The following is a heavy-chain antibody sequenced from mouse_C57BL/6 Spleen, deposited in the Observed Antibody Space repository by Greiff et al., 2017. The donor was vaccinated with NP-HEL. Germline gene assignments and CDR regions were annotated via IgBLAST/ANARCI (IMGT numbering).Heavy chain of an antibody. J-gene: IGHJ1*03. CDR1: GFTFSDYY. CDR2: ISNGGGST. CDR3: ARIYGYDGYCDV. D-gene: IGHD2-2*01. V-gene: IGHV5-12*01. Sequence: EVHLVESGGGLVQPGGSLKLSCAASGFTFSDYYMYWVRQTPEKRLEWVAYISNGGGSTYYPDTVKGRFTISRDNAKNTLYLQMSRLKSEDTAMYYCARIYGYDGYCDVWGTGTTVTVSS.